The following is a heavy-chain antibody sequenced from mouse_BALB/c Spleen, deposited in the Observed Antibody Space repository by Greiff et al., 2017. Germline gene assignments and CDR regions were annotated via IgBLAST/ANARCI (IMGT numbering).Heavy chain of an antibody. Sequence: EVKLVESGGGLVKPGGSLKLSCAASGFTFSSYAMSWVRQSPEKRLEWVAEISSGGSYTYYPDTVTGRFTISRDNAKNTLYLEMSSLRSEDTAMYYCARMITRAMDYWGQGTSVTVSS. CDR3: ARMITRAMDY. J-gene: IGHJ4*01. CDR1: GFTFSSYA. CDR2: ISSGGSYT. V-gene: IGHV5-9-4*01. D-gene: IGHD2-4*01.